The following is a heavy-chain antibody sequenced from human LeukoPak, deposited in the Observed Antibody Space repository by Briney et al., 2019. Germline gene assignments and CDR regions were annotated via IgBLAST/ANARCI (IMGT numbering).Heavy chain of an antibody. CDR2: ISSSSSYI. CDR3: LRGGDYGGNSVAS. Sequence: GGSLRLSCAASGFTFSSYSMNWVRQAPGKGLEWVSSISSSSSYIYYADSVKGRFTISRDNAKNSLYLRMNSLRAEDTAVYYCLRGGDYGGNSVASWGQGTLVTVSS. V-gene: IGHV3-21*01. D-gene: IGHD4-23*01. J-gene: IGHJ4*02. CDR1: GFTFSSYS.